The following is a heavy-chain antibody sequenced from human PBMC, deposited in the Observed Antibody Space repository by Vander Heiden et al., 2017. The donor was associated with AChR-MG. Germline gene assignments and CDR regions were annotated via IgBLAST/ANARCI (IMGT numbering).Heavy chain of an antibody. J-gene: IGHJ4*02. V-gene: IGHV1-24*01. CDR1: GYPLTEFS. CDR2: FDPDDGDT. D-gene: IGHD3-22*01. Sequence: QVQVVQSGAEVKKPGASVKVSGKVSGYPLTEFSIHGGRQARGKGLEWMGGFDPDDGDTIYAQKFQGSFIMTEDTSTDTAYMELSSLRPEDTAVYYCATGEGDYDSSGYYHYFDYWGQGTPITVSS. CDR3: ATGEGDYDSSGYYHYFDY.